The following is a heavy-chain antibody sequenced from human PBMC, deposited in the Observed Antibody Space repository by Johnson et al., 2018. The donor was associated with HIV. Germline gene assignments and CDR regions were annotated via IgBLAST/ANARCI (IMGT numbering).Heavy chain of an antibody. J-gene: IGHJ3*02. V-gene: IGHV3-74*01. CDR1: GFSFSSYW. Sequence: VQLVESGGGLVQPGGSLRLSCAVSGFSFSSYWMHWVRQPPGKGLVWVSRINSDGTTTTYADAAKGRVTISRDNAKNTLYLQMNSLRAEDTAVYYCARGVGGGWYWAFDIWGQGTMVTVSS. CDR2: INSDGTTT. D-gene: IGHD6-19*01. CDR3: ARGVGGGWYWAFDI.